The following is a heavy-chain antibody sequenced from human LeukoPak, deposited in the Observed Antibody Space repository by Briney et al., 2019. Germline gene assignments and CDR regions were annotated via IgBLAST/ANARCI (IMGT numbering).Heavy chain of an antibody. CDR1: EFTFSAST. D-gene: IGHD2-15*01. V-gene: IGHV3-73*01. CDR2: IRSKANNNAT. Sequence: PGGSLRLSCAASEFTFSASTMHWVRQASGKGLEWVGRIRSKANNNATAYAASVKGRFTISRCDSENTAHLQMDSLKTEDTAVYFCISRPECNGGSCYFSWGQGTLVTVSS. CDR3: ISRPECNGGSCYFS. J-gene: IGHJ5*02.